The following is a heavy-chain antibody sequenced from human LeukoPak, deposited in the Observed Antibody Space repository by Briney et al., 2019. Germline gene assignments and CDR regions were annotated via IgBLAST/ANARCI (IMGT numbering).Heavy chain of an antibody. CDR1: GGTFSSYA. CDR2: IIPILGTA. D-gene: IGHD1-1*01. V-gene: IGHV1-69*01. Sequence: SVKVSCKASGGTFSSYAISWVRQAPGQGLEWMGGIIPILGTANYAQKFQGRVTITADESTSTAYMELSSLRSEDTAVYYCAREPGGNDDEDLDYWGQGTLVTVSS. CDR3: AREPGGNDDEDLDY. J-gene: IGHJ4*02.